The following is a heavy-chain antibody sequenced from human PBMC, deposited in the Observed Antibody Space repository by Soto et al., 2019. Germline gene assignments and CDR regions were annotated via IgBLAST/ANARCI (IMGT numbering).Heavy chain of an antibody. CDR2: IYSAGNT. CDR1: GFTISRNY. Sequence: GGSLRLSCAASGFTISRNYMSWVRQAPGKGLEWVSVIYSAGNTYYADSVKGRFSISRDNSKNTLYLQMNSLRVEDTAVYYCARGRDGYNYLYEPTWGQGTLVTVSS. J-gene: IGHJ4*02. V-gene: IGHV3-53*01. D-gene: IGHD5-12*01. CDR3: ARGRDGYNYLYEPT.